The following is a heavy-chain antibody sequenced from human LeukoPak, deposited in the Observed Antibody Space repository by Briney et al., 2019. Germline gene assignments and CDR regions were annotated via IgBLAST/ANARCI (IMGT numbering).Heavy chain of an antibody. CDR3: ARGGGYGSSPGV. CDR1: GGSISSFY. CDR2: ISYSGNT. V-gene: IGHV4-59*01. D-gene: IGHD6-6*01. J-gene: IGHJ6*02. Sequence: SETLSLTCTVSGGSISSFYWSWIRQPQGKGLEWIGYISYSGNTDYNPSLKSRVTISLDTSRNQFSLKLTSVTAADTAVYYCARGGGYGSSPGVWGQGTTVTVSS.